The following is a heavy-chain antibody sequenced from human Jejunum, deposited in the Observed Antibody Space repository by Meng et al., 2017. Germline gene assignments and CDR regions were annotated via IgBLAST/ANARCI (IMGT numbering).Heavy chain of an antibody. CDR3: SRDENVSGPTTNWFDP. CDR2: INPNSGGT. V-gene: IGHV1-2*06. Sequence: LVRCGARQKEPGSSVKVSCKAPGATFTAFAFSWVRQAPGQGLEWMGRINPNSGGTNYAQNFQGRVTMTRDTSISTAYMELRSLRSDDTAVYYCSRDENVSGPTTNWFDPWGQGTLVTVSS. CDR1: GATFTAFA. D-gene: IGHD6-19*01. J-gene: IGHJ5*02.